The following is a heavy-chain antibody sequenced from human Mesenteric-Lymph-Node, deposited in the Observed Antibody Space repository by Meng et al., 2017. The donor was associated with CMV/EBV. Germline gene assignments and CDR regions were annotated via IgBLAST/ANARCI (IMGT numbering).Heavy chain of an antibody. V-gene: IGHV3-21*01. J-gene: IGHJ4*02. Sequence: GGSLRLSCAASGFTFSSYSMNWVRQAPGKGLEWVSSISSSSSYIYYADSVKGRFTISRDSSKNTLFLQMNSLRADDTAIYYCGRERTGFYIECWGQGTLVTVSS. CDR1: GFTFSSYS. CDR2: ISSSSSYI. D-gene: IGHD3-9*01. CDR3: GRERTGFYIEC.